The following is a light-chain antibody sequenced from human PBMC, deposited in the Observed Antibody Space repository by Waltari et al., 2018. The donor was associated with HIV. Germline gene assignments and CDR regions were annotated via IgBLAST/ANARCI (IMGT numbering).Light chain of an antibody. J-gene: IGLJ2*01. Sequence: QSSLTQPAAVSGFLGQSINISCTGISTASRFYQYVSWYQQYPGKIPRIIIFDIDNRPSGGYHNFPGPRSGNSSSITVSGLQSGDEAHYYCASNRLDYTLIFGGGTKLTVL. CDR2: DID. CDR3: ASNRLDYTLI. V-gene: IGLV2-14*03. CDR1: STASRFYQY.